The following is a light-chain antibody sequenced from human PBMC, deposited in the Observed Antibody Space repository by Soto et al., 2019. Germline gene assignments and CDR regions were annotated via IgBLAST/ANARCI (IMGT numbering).Light chain of an antibody. CDR3: SSYTGSSTLV. CDR1: SSDVGGYNY. CDR2: DVS. J-gene: IGLJ2*01. V-gene: IGLV2-14*03. Sequence: QSALTQPASVSGSPGQSITISCTGTSSDVGGYNYVSWYQQHPGKAPKLMIYDVSNRPSGVSNRFSGSKSGNTASLTISGLHAEDEADYYCSSYTGSSTLVFGGGTELTVL.